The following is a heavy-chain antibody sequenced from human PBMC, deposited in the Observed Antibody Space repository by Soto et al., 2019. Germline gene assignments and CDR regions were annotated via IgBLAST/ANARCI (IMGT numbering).Heavy chain of an antibody. J-gene: IGHJ4*02. CDR3: ARQTMVTTRNDY. Sequence: QLQLQESGPGLVKPSETLSLTCTVSGGSISNSRYYWGWIRQPPGKGLEWIGSIYYIGTTYYNRSLKSRVTRSVDTSKNQFSMKMNSVTAADTAVYYCARQTMVTTRNDYWGQGTLVTVSS. D-gene: IGHD4-17*01. CDR2: IYYIGTT. CDR1: GGSISNSRYY. V-gene: IGHV4-39*01.